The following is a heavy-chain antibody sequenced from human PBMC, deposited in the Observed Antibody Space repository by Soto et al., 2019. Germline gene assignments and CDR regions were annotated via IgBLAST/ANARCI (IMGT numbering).Heavy chain of an antibody. CDR2: ISYDGSDK. D-gene: IGHD3-22*01. Sequence: GGSLRLSCAASGFTFSSYAMHWVRQAPGKGLKRVTLISYDGSDKDYADYVKGRFTISRDNSRNTLFLQMNSLRAEDTAVYFCARDYYKYYDSSGYYRSPAYWGQGTLVTVSS. CDR1: GFTFSSYA. CDR3: ARDYYKYYDSSGYYRSPAY. V-gene: IGHV3-30*01. J-gene: IGHJ4*02.